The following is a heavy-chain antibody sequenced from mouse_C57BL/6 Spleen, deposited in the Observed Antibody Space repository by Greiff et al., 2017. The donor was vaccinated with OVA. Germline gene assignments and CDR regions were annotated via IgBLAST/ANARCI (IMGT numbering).Heavy chain of an antibody. J-gene: IGHJ1*03. CDR2: ISSGSSTI. Sequence: VMLVESGGGLVKPGGSLKLSCAASGFTFSDYGMHWVRQAPEKGLEWVAYISSGSSTIYYADTVKGLFTISRDNAKNTLFLQMTSLRSEDTAMYYCARGKLGLSYFDVWGTGTTVTVSS. CDR3: ARGKLGLSYFDV. V-gene: IGHV5-17*01. CDR1: GFTFSDYG. D-gene: IGHD4-1*01.